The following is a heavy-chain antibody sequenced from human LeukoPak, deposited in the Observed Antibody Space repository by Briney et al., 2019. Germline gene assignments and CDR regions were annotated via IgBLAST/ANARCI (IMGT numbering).Heavy chain of an antibody. CDR2: TDSFGSSK. CDR1: GFTFSSYW. CDR3: ARSDHYHDNSGYDV. Sequence: PGGSLRLSCAASGFTFSSYWMHWVRQAPGKGLVWVSRTDSFGSSKNYADSVRGRFTISRDNAKNTLYLQMSSLRADDTAVYYCARSDHYHDNSGYDVWGQGTLVTVSS. J-gene: IGHJ4*02. D-gene: IGHD3-22*01. V-gene: IGHV3-74*01.